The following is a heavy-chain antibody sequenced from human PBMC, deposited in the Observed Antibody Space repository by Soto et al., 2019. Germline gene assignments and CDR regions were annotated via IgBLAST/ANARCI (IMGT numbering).Heavy chain of an antibody. J-gene: IGHJ6*02. Sequence: GGSLRLSCAASGFTFSSYSMNWVRQAPGKGLEWVSSISSSSSYIYYADSVKGRFTISRDNAKNSLYLQMNSLRAEDTAVYYCARDLDPQANNIVVVPAANYGMDVWGQGTTVTVSS. CDR1: GFTFSSYS. CDR2: ISSSSSYI. D-gene: IGHD2-2*01. V-gene: IGHV3-21*01. CDR3: ARDLDPQANNIVVVPAANYGMDV.